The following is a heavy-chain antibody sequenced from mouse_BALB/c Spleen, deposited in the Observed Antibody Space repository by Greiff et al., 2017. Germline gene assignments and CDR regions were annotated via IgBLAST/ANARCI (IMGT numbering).Heavy chain of an antibody. CDR1: GFTFSSFG. CDR3: ARWGLLHYYYAMDY. CDR2: ISSGSSTI. V-gene: IGHV5-17*02. Sequence: EVKVEESGGGLVQPGGSRKLSCAASGFTFSSFGMHWVRQAPEKGLEWVAYISSGSSTIYYADTVKGRFTISRDNPKNTLFLQMTSLRSEDTAMYYCARWGLLHYYYAMDYWGQGTSVTVSS. D-gene: IGHD2-1*01. J-gene: IGHJ4*01.